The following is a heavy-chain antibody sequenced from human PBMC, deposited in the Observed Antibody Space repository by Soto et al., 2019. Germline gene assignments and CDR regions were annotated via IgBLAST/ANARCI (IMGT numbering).Heavy chain of an antibody. CDR1: GFTFSSYA. J-gene: IGHJ4*02. D-gene: IGHD6-13*01. V-gene: IGHV3-23*01. CDR2: ISGSGNTT. Sequence: EVQLLESGGGLVQPGGSLRLSCAASGFTFSSYAMTWVRQAPGKGLEWVSSISGSGNTTYYADSVKGRFTISRDSSKNTLYLQMNSLRPEDTAVYYCAKARGRTWYEDLWGQGTLVTVSS. CDR3: AKARGRTWYEDL.